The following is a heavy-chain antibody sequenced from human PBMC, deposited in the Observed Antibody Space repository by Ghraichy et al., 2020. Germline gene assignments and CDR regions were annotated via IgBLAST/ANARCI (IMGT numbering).Heavy chain of an antibody. CDR3: AGGGNSVPPASDY. D-gene: IGHD4-23*01. CDR1: GVSVSDYY. CDR2: VYVVGTT. J-gene: IGHJ4*02. V-gene: IGHV4-59*02. Sequence: SETLSLTCTVSGVSVSDYYWHWVRQPPGKGLEWIGYVYVVGTTNYNPSLQSRVTISLDTSKNQFSLKLTSVTAADTAVYYCAGGGNSVPPASDYLGQGCLVTVSS.